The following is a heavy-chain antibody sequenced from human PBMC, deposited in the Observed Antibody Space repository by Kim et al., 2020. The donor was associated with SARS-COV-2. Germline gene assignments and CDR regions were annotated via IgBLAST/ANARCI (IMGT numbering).Heavy chain of an antibody. J-gene: IGHJ2*01. Sequence: YADAVNGRFTISRDDAKNTLYLQMNSLRAEDTAVYDCARRYGGSPYWYFDLWGRGTLVTVSS. V-gene: IGHV3-74*01. CDR3: ARRYGGSPYWYFDL. D-gene: IGHD2-15*01.